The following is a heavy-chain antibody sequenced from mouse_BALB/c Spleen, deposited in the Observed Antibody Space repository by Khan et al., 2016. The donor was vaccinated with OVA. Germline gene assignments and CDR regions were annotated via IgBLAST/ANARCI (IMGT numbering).Heavy chain of an antibody. CDR1: GYTFTSYW. Sequence: VQLKQSGTVLARPGASVTMSCKASGYTFTSYWMHWVKQRPGQGLEWIGAIYPGNSDINYNQKFKGKAKLTAVTSTSTAYMELNSLTNDDSAVYYCTRNGFGNYESWDYWGQGTTLTVSS. J-gene: IGHJ2*01. D-gene: IGHD2-1*01. CDR3: TRNGFGNYESWDY. V-gene: IGHV1-5*01. CDR2: IYPGNSDI.